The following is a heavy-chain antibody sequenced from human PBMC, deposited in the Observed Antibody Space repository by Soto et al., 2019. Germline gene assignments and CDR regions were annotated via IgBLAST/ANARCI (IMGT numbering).Heavy chain of an antibody. CDR1: GFTFSSYA. CDR3: AKGWSSSSSNLFDY. Sequence: GGSLRLSCAASGFTFSSYAMHWVRQAPGKGLEWVAVISYDGSNKYYAESVKGRFTISRDNSKNTLYRQMNSLRAEDTAIYYCAKGWSSSSSNLFDYWGPGTLVIVSS. D-gene: IGHD6-6*01. CDR2: ISYDGSNK. V-gene: IGHV3-30-3*01. J-gene: IGHJ4*02.